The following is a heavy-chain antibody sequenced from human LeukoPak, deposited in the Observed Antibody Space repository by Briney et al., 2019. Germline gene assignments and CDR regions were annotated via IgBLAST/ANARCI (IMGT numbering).Heavy chain of an antibody. J-gene: IGHJ4*02. CDR1: RGSISGSIRSYY. Sequence: SGTLSLTCTVSRGSISGSIRSYYWSWLRQPPGEGLEWIGYISTSGSINDNPSLRSRLTISVDTSRNHFFLNLSSVTAADTAVYYCARIPLGYSGAYYFDYWGQGTLVTVS. CDR3: ARIPLGYSGAYYFDY. CDR2: ISTSGSI. V-gene: IGHV4-4*09. D-gene: IGHD5-12*01.